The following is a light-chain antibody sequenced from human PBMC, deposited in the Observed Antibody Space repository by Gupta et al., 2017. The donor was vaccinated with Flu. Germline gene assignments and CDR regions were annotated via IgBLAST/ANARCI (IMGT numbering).Light chain of an antibody. J-gene: IGKJ4*01. CDR1: QSLRNNY. V-gene: IGKV3-20*01. CDR2: GAS. Sequence: GALSLSPGERATLSCRASQSLRNNYVAWYQQKPGQSPKLLIYGASSRATGIADRFGGSGSGTDFTLTISGLEAEDFAVYYCQQEDTSPLTFGGGTKVDIK. CDR3: QQEDTSPLT.